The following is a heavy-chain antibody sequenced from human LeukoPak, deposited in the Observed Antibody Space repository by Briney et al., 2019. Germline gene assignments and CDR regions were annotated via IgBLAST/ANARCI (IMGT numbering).Heavy chain of an antibody. D-gene: IGHD1-26*01. V-gene: IGHV4-34*01. CDR2: INHSGST. CDR1: GGSFSGYY. J-gene: IGHJ5*02. CDR3: ARVRMVGGFDP. Sequence: SETLSLTCAVYGGSFSGYYWSWIRQPPGKGLEWIGEINHSGSTNYNPSLKSRVTISVDTSKNQFSLKLSSVTAADTAVYYCARVRMVGGFDPWGQGTLVTVSS.